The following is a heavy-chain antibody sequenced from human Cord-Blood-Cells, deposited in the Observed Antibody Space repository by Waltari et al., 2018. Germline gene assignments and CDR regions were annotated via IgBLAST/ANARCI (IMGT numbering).Heavy chain of an antibody. CDR1: GYTFTGYY. D-gene: IGHD3-16*01. V-gene: IGHV1-2*02. J-gene: IGHJ4*02. CDR2: INPNSGGT. Sequence: QAQLVQSGAEVKKPGASVKVSCKASGYTFTGYYMHWVRRATGQGLEWLGWINPNSGGTNYAQKFQGRVTMTRDTSISTACMELSRLRSDDTAVYYCANLFGVTADSFDYWGQGTLVTVSS. CDR3: ANLFGVTADSFDY.